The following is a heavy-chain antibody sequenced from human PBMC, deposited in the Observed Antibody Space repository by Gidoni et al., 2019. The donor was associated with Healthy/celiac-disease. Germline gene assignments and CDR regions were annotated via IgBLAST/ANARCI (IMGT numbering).Heavy chain of an antibody. V-gene: IGHV3-30*04. D-gene: IGHD6-13*01. CDR1: GFTFSSYA. Sequence: QVQLVESGGGVVQPGRSLRLSCAASGFTFSSYAMHWVRQAPGKGLEWVAVISYDGSNKYYADSVKGRFTISRDNSKNTLYLQMNSLRAEDTAVYYCARSGEVKQLVRGGLDYWGQGTLVTVSS. J-gene: IGHJ4*02. CDR3: ARSGEVKQLVRGGLDY. CDR2: ISYDGSNK.